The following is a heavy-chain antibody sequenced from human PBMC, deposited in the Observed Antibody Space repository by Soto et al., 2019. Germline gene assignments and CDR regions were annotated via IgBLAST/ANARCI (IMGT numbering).Heavy chain of an antibody. D-gene: IGHD3-10*01. Sequence: PSETLSLTCAVYGGSFSGYYWSWIRQPPGKGLEWIGEINHSGSTNYNPSLKSRVTISVDTSKNQFSLKLSSVTAADTAVYYCARTIRGDYYYYGMDVWGQGTTVT. CDR1: GGSFSGYY. V-gene: IGHV4-34*01. J-gene: IGHJ6*02. CDR2: INHSGST. CDR3: ARTIRGDYYYYGMDV.